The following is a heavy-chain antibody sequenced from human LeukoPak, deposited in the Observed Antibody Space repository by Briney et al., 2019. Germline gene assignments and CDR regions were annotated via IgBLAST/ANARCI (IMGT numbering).Heavy chain of an antibody. CDR2: IYPGDSDT. J-gene: IGHJ4*02. Sequence: GESLKISCKGSGYSFTSYWIGWVRQMPGKGLEGMGIIYPGDSDTRYSPSFQGQVTISAAKSISTAYLQWSSLKASDTAMYYCARHRGRIAAAGYFDYWGQGTLVTVSS. CDR1: GYSFTSYW. D-gene: IGHD6-13*01. CDR3: ARHRGRIAAAGYFDY. V-gene: IGHV5-51*01.